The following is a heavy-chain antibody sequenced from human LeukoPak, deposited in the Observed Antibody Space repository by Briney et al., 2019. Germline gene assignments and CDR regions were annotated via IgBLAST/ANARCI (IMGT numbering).Heavy chain of an antibody. CDR1: GYTFTGYY. V-gene: IGHV1-2*06. J-gene: IGHJ5*01. Sequence: ASVKVSCKASGYTFTGYYMHWVRQAPGQGLEWMGRINPNSGGTNYAQKFQGRVTMTRDTSMSTAYMELSRLRSDDTAVYYCARPSSGWYLTDSSGHGTPVTVSS. CDR2: INPNSGGT. D-gene: IGHD6-19*01. CDR3: ARPSSGWYLTDS.